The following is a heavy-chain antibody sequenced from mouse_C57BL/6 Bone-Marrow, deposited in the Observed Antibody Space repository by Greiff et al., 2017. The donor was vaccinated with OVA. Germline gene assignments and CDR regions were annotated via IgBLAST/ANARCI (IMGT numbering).Heavy chain of an antibody. J-gene: IGHJ1*03. V-gene: IGHV1-81*01. Sequence: VQLQQSGAELARPGASVKLSCKASGYTFTSHVLSWVKQRTGQGLEWIGEIYPRSGNTYYNEKFKGKATLTADKSSSTAYMELRSLTSEDSAVYFCARSPQHRYFDVWGTGTTVTVSS. CDR1: GYTFTSHV. CDR3: ARSPQHRYFDV. CDR2: IYPRSGNT.